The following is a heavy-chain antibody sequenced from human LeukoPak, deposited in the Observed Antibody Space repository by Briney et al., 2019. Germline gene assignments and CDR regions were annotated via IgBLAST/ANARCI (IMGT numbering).Heavy chain of an antibody. Sequence: SETLSLTCAVYGGSFSGYYWSWIRQPPGKGREWIGEMNHSVSTNYNPSLKSRVTISVDTSKNQFSLKLSSVTAADTAVYYCADRGEQQLVTGGYWGQGTLVTVSS. CDR1: GGSFSGYY. CDR2: MNHSVST. D-gene: IGHD6-13*01. CDR3: ADRGEQQLVTGGY. V-gene: IGHV4-34*01. J-gene: IGHJ4*02.